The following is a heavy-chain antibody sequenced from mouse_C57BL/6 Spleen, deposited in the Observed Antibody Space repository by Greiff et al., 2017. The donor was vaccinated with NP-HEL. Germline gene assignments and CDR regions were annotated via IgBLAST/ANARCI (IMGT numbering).Heavy chain of an antibody. Sequence: VQLQQPGAELVRPGSSVKLSCKASGYTFTSYWMHWVKQRPIQGLEWIGNIDPSDSETHYNQKFKDKATLTVDKSSSTAYMQLSSLTSEDSAVYYCARSDFRAMDYWGQGTSVTFSS. J-gene: IGHJ4*01. CDR1: GYTFTSYW. CDR3: ARSDFRAMDY. V-gene: IGHV1-52*01. CDR2: IDPSDSET.